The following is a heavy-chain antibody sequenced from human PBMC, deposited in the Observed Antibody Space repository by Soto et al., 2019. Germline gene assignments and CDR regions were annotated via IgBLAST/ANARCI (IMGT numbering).Heavy chain of an antibody. CDR1: GGTFSSYT. CDR3: ARDQDGSGYYSG. D-gene: IGHD3-22*01. Sequence: QVQLVQSGAEVKKPGSSVKVSCKASGGTFSSYTISWVRQAPGQGLEWMGRIIPILGIANYAQKFQGRVKITADKSTSTAYMELSSLRSEETAVYYCARDQDGSGYYSGCGQGTLVTVSS. V-gene: IGHV1-69*08. J-gene: IGHJ4*02. CDR2: IIPILGIA.